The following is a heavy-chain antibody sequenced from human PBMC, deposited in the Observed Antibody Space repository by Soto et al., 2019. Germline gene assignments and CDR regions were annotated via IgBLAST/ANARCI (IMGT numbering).Heavy chain of an antibody. CDR3: AILNPTYYYDSSGYAWFDP. CDR1: GFTFSSYW. CDR2: IKQDGSEK. Sequence: GWSLRLSCAASGFTFSSYWMSWVRQAPGKGLEWVANIKQDGSEKYYVDSVKGRFTISRDNAKNSLYLQMNSLRAEDTAVYYCAILNPTYYYDSSGYAWFDPWGQGTLVTVSS. D-gene: IGHD3-22*01. V-gene: IGHV3-7*03. J-gene: IGHJ5*02.